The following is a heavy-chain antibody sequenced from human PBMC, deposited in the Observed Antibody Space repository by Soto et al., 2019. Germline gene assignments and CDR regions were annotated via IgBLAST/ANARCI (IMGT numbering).Heavy chain of an antibody. V-gene: IGHV4-34*01. CDR1: GGSFSGYY. Sequence: QVQLQQWGAGLLKPSETLSLTCAVYGGSFSGYYWSWIRQTPGKGLVCIGEINDSGSTNNNPALKSRVTIFVDTPKNRFSLKLSSVTAAETAVYYCARGLLLWFGELSRRGGYYYCMDVWGKGTTVTVSS. CDR2: INDSGST. CDR3: ARGLLLWFGELSRRGGYYYCMDV. D-gene: IGHD3-10*01. J-gene: IGHJ6*03.